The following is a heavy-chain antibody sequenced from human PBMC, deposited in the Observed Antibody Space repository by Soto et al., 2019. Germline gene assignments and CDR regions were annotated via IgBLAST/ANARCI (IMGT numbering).Heavy chain of an antibody. CDR2: IRSKASSYAT. V-gene: IGHV3-73*01. Sequence: EVPLVDSGGGLVQPGGSLKLSCAASGFSFSASAIHWVRQASGKGLEWVGRIRSKASSYATVYAASVKGRFTISRDDSKNTAYLQMNRLKTEDTAVYYCSRYSLDSAVFDSWGQGTLVTVSS. D-gene: IGHD2-21*01. J-gene: IGHJ4*02. CDR3: SRYSLDSAVFDS. CDR1: GFSFSASA.